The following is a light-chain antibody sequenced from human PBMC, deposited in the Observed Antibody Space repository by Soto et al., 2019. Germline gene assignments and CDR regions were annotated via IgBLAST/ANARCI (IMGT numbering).Light chain of an antibody. CDR1: SIDIGTYYL. CDR2: EV. CDR3: SSYAGRNTLI. Sequence: QSALTQPASVSGSPGQSITLSCTGTSIDIGTYYLVSWYQKHPAKAPKLMIYEVNNRFSGSKSGNTASLTISGLQAEDEAEYYCSSYAGRNTLIFGGGTKMTVL. V-gene: IGLV2-23*02. J-gene: IGLJ2*01.